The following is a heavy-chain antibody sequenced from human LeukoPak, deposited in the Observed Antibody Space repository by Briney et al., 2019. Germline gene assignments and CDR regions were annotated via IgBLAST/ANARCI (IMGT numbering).Heavy chain of an antibody. CDR2: ISGSSDTT. V-gene: IGHV3-23*01. J-gene: IGHJ4*02. Sequence: GGSLRLSCAASGFTFSVAAMTWVRQAPGKGLEWVSVISGSSDTTYYADSVKGRFIISRDNSKNTLYLQMNSLRAEDTAVYYCAKRIGGVNSFDHWGQGTLVTVSS. D-gene: IGHD3-16*01. CDR1: GFTFSVAA. CDR3: AKRIGGVNSFDH.